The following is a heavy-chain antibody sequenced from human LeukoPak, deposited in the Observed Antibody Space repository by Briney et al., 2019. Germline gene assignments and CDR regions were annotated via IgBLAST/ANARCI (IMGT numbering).Heavy chain of an antibody. J-gene: IGHJ4*02. Sequence: PGGSLRLSCAASGFTFSNSWMHWVRQVPGKGLVWVSRINSDGSTTNYADSVKGRFTISRDNVKNTLYLQMNSLTAEDTAVYYCARDYYTSGSSYDCWGQGTLVTVSS. CDR1: GFTFSNSW. V-gene: IGHV3-74*01. D-gene: IGHD3-10*01. CDR3: ARDYYTSGSSYDC. CDR2: INSDGSTT.